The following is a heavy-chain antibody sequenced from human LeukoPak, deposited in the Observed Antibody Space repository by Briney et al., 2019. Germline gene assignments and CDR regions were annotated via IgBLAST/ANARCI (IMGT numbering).Heavy chain of an antibody. CDR1: IYTFTSYG. D-gene: IGHD3-10*01. Sequence: ASVKVSCRASIYTFTSYGISWVRQAPGQGLEWMAWINAYNGDTNYAQKFQGRVTLTTDTSTSTAYMELRSLRSDDTAVYYCARDGSGVWFDYWGQGTLVTVSS. CDR2: INAYNGDT. CDR3: ARDGSGVWFDY. J-gene: IGHJ4*02. V-gene: IGHV1-18*01.